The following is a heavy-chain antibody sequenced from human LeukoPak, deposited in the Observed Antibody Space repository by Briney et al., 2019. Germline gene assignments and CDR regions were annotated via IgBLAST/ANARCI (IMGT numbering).Heavy chain of an antibody. D-gene: IGHD6-13*01. CDR2: ISGSGGST. V-gene: IGHV3-23*01. CDR3: AKDRWYSSRQQLVRGYFQH. CDR1: GFTFSSYA. J-gene: IGHJ1*01. Sequence: GGSLRLSCAASGFTFSSYAMSWVRQAPGKGLEWVSVISGSGGSTYYADSVKGRFTISRDNSKNTLYLQMNSLRAEDTAAYYCAKDRWYSSRQQLVRGYFQHWGQGTLVTVSS.